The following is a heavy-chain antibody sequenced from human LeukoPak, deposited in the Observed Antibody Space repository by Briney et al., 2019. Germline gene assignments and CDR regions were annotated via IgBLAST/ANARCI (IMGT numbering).Heavy chain of an antibody. CDR2: INHSGST. V-gene: IGHV4-34*01. J-gene: IGHJ4*02. CDR1: GGSFSGYY. CDR3: AREYGPERYYXSSGYVDY. Sequence: PSETLSLTCAVYGGSFSGYYWSWIRQPPGKGLEWIGEINHSGSTNYNPSLKSRVTISVDTSKNQFSLKLSSVTAADTAVYYCAREYGPERYYXSSGYVDYWGQGTLVTVSS. D-gene: IGHD3-22*01.